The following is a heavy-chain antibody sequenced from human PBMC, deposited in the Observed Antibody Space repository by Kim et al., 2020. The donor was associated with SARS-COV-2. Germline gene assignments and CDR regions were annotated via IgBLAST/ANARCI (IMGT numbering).Heavy chain of an antibody. J-gene: IGHJ4*02. Sequence: SETLSLTCTVSGGSISSGDYYWSWIRQPPGKGLEWIGYIYYSGSTYYNPSLKSRVTISVDTSKNQFSLKLSSVTAAGTAVYYCARESAGSGWYGEGFDYWGQGTLVTVSS. D-gene: IGHD6-19*01. CDR3: ARESAGSGWYGEGFDY. V-gene: IGHV4-30-4*01. CDR1: GGSISSGDYY. CDR2: IYYSGST.